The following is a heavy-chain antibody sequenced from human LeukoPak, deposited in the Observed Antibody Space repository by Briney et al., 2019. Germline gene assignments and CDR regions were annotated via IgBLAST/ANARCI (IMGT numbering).Heavy chain of an antibody. Sequence: GGSLRLSCAASGFTVRSTYMTWVRQAPGKGLEWVSVIYSDGSTYYADSVKGRFTISRDNSENTLFLQMNSLRVEDTAVYYCARRYFGMDVWGQGTTVTVSS. J-gene: IGHJ6*02. CDR2: IYSDGST. CDR1: GFTVRSTY. CDR3: ARRYFGMDV. V-gene: IGHV3-53*01.